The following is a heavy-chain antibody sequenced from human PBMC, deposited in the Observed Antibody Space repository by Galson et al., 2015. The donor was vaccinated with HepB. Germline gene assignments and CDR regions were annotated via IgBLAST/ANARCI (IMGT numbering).Heavy chain of an antibody. CDR1: GFSFRSFV. Sequence: SLRLSCAASGFSFRSFVMHWVRQAPGKGLEWVAAISYDGSNQYYPDSVKGRLSISRDNSRNTLYLQMASLSAEDTAVYYCATSISGYYIFDYWGQGTLVTVSS. V-gene: IGHV3-30*03. J-gene: IGHJ4*02. CDR3: ATSISGYYIFDY. CDR2: ISYDGSNQ. D-gene: IGHD5-12*01.